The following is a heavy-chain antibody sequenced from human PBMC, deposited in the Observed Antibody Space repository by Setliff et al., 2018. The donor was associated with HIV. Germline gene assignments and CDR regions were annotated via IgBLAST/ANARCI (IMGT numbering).Heavy chain of an antibody. CDR3: AKRTFGSGRLDP. Sequence: SETLSLTCTVSGGSITGSPYYWSWIRLPAGKGLEWIGQIHTTGSTNYNPSLKSRVTISMDTSKNQFSLNLNSVTATDTAVYYCAKRTFGSGRLDPWGQGTLVTVSS. J-gene: IGHJ5*02. D-gene: IGHD3-16*01. CDR1: GGSITGSPYY. CDR2: IHTTGST. V-gene: IGHV4-61*09.